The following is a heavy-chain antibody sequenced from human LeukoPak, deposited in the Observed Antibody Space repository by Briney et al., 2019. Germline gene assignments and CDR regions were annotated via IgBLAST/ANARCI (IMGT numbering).Heavy chain of an antibody. CDR3: AKDSKYSYGSSDY. CDR2: ISGSGGST. J-gene: IGHJ4*02. Sequence: ISGSGGSTYYAASVKGPFTISRDNSKNTLYLQMNSLRAEDTAVYYCAKDSKYSYGSSDYWGQGTLVTVSS. D-gene: IGHD5-18*01. V-gene: IGHV3-23*01.